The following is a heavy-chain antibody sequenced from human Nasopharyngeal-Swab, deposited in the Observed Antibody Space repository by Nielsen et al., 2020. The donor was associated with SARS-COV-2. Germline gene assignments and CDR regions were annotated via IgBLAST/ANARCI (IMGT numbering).Heavy chain of an antibody. D-gene: IGHD5-12*01. J-gene: IGHJ6*02. CDR2: TWYDESNK. CDR1: GFTFSSYG. Sequence: GGSLRLSCAASGFTFSSYGMHWVRQAPGKGLEWVAVTWYDESNKYYADSVKGRITISRDNSKNTLYLQMNNLRAEDTAVYYCARDRGATTYGMGVWGQGTTVTVSS. CDR3: ARDRGATTYGMGV. V-gene: IGHV3-33*01.